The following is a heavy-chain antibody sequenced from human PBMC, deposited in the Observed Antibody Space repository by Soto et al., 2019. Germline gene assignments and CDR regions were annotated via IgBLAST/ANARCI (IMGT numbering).Heavy chain of an antibody. D-gene: IGHD5-12*01. V-gene: IGHV1-69*06. Sequence: ASVKVSCKASGGTFSSYAISWVRQAPGQGLEWMGGIIPIFGTANYAQKFQGRVTITADKSTSTAYMELSSLRSEDTAVYYCARDPQPQDIVAKDYYYYGMDVWGQGTTVTVSS. CDR3: ARDPQPQDIVAKDYYYYGMDV. CDR1: GGTFSSYA. J-gene: IGHJ6*02. CDR2: IIPIFGTA.